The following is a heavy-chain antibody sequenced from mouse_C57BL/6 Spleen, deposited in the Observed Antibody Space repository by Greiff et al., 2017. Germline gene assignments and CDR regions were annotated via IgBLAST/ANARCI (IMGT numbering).Heavy chain of an antibody. CDR2: IHPSDSDT. D-gene: IGHD3-3*01. V-gene: IGHV1-74*01. CDR1: GYTFTSYW. CDR3: AITGRGDYFDY. J-gene: IGHJ2*01. Sequence: QVHVKQPGAELVKPGASVKVSCKASGYTFTSYWMHWVKQRPGQGLEWIGRIHPSDSDTHYNQKFKGKATLTVDKSSSTAYMQLSSLTAEDSAVYYCAITGRGDYFDYWGQGTTLTVSS.